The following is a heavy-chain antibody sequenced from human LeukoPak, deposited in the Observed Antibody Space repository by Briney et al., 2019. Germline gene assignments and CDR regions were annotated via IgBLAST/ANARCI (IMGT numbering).Heavy chain of an antibody. CDR1: GFTFSSYA. J-gene: IGHJ3*02. D-gene: IGHD4-17*01. CDR2: IWGSGGDT. CDR3: ASDPNGDYVGAFDI. Sequence: GGSLRLSCAASGFTFSSYAMMWLRQAPGKGPEWVSAIWGSGGDTAYADSVRGRFTVSRDNSKNSLYLQMNRLRVEDTAVYYCASDPNGDYVGAFDILGQGTIVTVSS. V-gene: IGHV3-23*01.